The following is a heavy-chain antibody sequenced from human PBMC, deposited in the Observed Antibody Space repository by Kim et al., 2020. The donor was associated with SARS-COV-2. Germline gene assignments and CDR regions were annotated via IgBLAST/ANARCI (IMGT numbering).Heavy chain of an antibody. J-gene: IGHJ6*02. CDR1: GFTFSDYY. Sequence: GGSLRLSCAASGFTFSDYYMSWIRQAPGKGLEWVSYISSSSSYTNYADSVKGRFTISRDNAKNSLYLQMNSLRAEDTAVYYCARGSSYDFWSGYPADYYYGMDVWGQGTTVTVSS. CDR2: ISSSSSYT. V-gene: IGHV3-11*05. D-gene: IGHD3-3*01. CDR3: ARGSSYDFWSGYPADYYYGMDV.